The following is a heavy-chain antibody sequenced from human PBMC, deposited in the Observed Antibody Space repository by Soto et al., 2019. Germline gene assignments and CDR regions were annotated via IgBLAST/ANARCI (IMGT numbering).Heavy chain of an antibody. V-gene: IGHV3-23*01. Sequence: EVQLLESGGGLAQPGGSLRLSCAASGFTFSYYALSWVHQAPGKGLEWVSGISNSGGSTYYADSVKGRFTISRDKSKNTMYLQMNSLSAEDTAIYYCAKDEDSSRWYSWFDPWGQGTLVTVSS. CDR2: ISNSGGST. CDR3: AKDEDSSRWYSWFDP. J-gene: IGHJ5*02. CDR1: GFTFSYYA. D-gene: IGHD6-19*01.